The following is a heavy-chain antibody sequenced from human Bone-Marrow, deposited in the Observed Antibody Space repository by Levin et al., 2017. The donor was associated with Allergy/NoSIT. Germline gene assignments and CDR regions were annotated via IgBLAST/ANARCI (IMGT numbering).Heavy chain of an antibody. CDR2: IFYTGTT. V-gene: IGHV4-39*06. CDR3: ARDASRGGLDV. CDR1: GGSVSDNNYY. Sequence: NPSETLSLTCTVSGGSVSDNNYYWGWVRQPPGKGLEWIGIIFYTGTTYYDPSLESRVTISVDTSKNQFALRLSSVTAADTGVYFCARDASRGGLDVWGRGTTVTVSS. J-gene: IGHJ6*02.